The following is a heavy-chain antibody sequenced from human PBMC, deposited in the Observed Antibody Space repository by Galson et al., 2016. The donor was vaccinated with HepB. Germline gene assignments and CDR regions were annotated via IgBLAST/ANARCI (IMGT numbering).Heavy chain of an antibody. CDR2: IYPGSHT. J-gene: IGHJ3*02. V-gene: IGHV4-34*01. D-gene: IGHD5-24*01. Sequence: SETLSPTCDLYGGSFSAYFWSWIRQPPGKGLEWIGEIYPGSHTNINPSLKSRVTISVDTSRNQFSLKLTSVTAADTGVYYCARIREGYQAYDAFDIWGRGTMVIVS. CDR1: GGSFSAYF. CDR3: ARIREGYQAYDAFDI.